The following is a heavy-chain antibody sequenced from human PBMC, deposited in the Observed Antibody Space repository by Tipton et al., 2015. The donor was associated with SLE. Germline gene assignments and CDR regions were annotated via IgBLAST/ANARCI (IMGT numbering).Heavy chain of an antibody. CDR3: ARDSIYDHKPFDY. V-gene: IGHV4-61*02. CDR2: IYTSGST. D-gene: IGHD3-22*01. Sequence: GLVKPSETLSLTCTVSGGSISSGSYYWSWIRQPAGKGLEWIGHIYTSGSTNYNPSLKSRVTISVDTSKNQFSLKLSSVTAADTAVYYCARDSIYDHKPFDYWGQGTLVTVSS. CDR1: GGSISSGSYY. J-gene: IGHJ4*02.